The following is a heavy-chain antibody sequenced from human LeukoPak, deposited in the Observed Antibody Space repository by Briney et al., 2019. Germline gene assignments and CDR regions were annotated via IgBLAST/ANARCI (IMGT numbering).Heavy chain of an antibody. CDR1: GFTITTFW. D-gene: IGHD6-19*01. J-gene: IGHJ4*02. V-gene: IGHV3-7*01. Sequence: GGSLRLSCAASGFTITTFWISWVRQAPGRGLEWVANIKQDGSERYYVDSVKGRFTISRDNAKNSLYLQMNSLRAEDTGVYYCAGSGWQVYLDYWGQGALVTVSS. CDR3: AGSGWQVYLDY. CDR2: IKQDGSER.